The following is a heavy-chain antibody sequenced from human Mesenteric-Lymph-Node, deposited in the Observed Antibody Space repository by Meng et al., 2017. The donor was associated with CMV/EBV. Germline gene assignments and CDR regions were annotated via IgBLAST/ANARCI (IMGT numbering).Heavy chain of an antibody. Sequence: LTCTVSGGSGNSGIDYWSWIRQPPGKGLEWIGYIYRSGSTNYNPSLKSRVTMSVDTSKNQFSLRVSSVTAADTAVYYCASQRGSSLNFWGQGTLVTVSS. V-gene: IGHV4-61*01. CDR1: GGSGNSGIDY. CDR3: ASQRGSSLNF. D-gene: IGHD6-6*01. J-gene: IGHJ4*02. CDR2: IYRSGST.